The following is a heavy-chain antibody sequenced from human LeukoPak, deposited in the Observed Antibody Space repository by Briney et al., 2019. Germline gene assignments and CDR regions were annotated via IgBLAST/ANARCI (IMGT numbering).Heavy chain of an antibody. V-gene: IGHV4-61*01. J-gene: IGHJ6*02. CDR3: ARVEGYCSSTSCYYYYYYGMDV. CDR2: IYYSGST. CDR1: GGSVSSGSYY. Sequence: SETLSLTCTVSGGSVSSGSYYWSWIRQPPGKGLEWIGYIYYSGSTNYNPSLKSRVTISVDTSKNQFSLKLSSVTAADTAVYYCARVEGYCSSTSCYYYYYYGMDVWGQGTTVTASS. D-gene: IGHD2-2*01.